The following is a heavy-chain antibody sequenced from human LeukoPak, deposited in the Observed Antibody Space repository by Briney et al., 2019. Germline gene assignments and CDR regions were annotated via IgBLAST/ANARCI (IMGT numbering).Heavy chain of an antibody. CDR1: GFTFTNYA. Sequence: GGSLRLSCAASGFTFTNYAMTWVRQAPGKGLEWVSSISASGVMTYYADSVKGRFTVSRDNSKNSLYLQMSSLTAADTAVYYCAKDRSIGTYYTFDHWGQGTLGTVSS. CDR3: AKDRSIGTYYTFDH. J-gene: IGHJ4*02. D-gene: IGHD1-26*01. V-gene: IGHV3-23*01. CDR2: ISASGVMT.